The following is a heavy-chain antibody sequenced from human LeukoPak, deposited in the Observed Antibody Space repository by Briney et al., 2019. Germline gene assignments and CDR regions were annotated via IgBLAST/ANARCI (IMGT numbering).Heavy chain of an antibody. Sequence: GGSLRLSCAASGFTFDDYAMHWGRQVPGGGLEWVSGISWNSDKIGYADSVKGRFTISRDNAKNALYLQMNSLRVEDTALYYCAKGGIYRGYYFYYMDVWGKGTTVTISS. CDR1: GFTFDDYA. J-gene: IGHJ6*03. CDR2: ISWNSDKI. CDR3: AKGGIYRGYYFYYMDV. D-gene: IGHD1-26*01. V-gene: IGHV3-9*01.